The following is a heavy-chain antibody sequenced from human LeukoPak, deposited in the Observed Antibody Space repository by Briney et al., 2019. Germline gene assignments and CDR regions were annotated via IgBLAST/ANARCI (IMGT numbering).Heavy chain of an antibody. CDR2: IRFDGSHK. D-gene: IGHD3-22*01. V-gene: IGHV3-30*02. Sequence: GGSLRLSCAASGFTFSSYGMHWVRQAPGKGLEWVASIRFDGSHKSYADSVKGRFTISRDNSKNTLYLQMSSLRAEDTAVYYCAREDYYDSSGYYYFDYWGQGTLVTVSS. CDR1: GFTFSSYG. J-gene: IGHJ4*02. CDR3: AREDYYDSSGYYYFDY.